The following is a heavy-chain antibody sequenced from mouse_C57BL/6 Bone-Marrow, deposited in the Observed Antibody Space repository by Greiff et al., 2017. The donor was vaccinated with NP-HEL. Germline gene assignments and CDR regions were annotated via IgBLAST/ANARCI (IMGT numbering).Heavy chain of an antibody. V-gene: IGHV1-69*01. Sequence: QVQLQQPGAELVMPGASVKLSCKASGYTFTSYWMHWVKQRPGQGLEWIGEIDPSDSYTNYNQKFKGKSTLTVDKSSSTAYMQLSSLTSEDSAVYYWARVDYDGYFGGFAYGGQGTLVTVSA. CDR3: ARVDYDGYFGGFAY. J-gene: IGHJ3*01. D-gene: IGHD2-3*01. CDR2: IDPSDSYT. CDR1: GYTFTSYW.